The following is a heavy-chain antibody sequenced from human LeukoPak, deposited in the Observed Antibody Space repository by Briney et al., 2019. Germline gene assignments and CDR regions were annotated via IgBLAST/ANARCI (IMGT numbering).Heavy chain of an antibody. CDR2: IIPIFGTA. V-gene: IGHV1-69*13. J-gene: IGHJ4*02. Sequence: SVKVSCKASGGTFSSYAISWVQQGPGQGLEWMGGIIPIFGTANYAQKFQGRVTITADESTSTAYMELSSLRSEDTAVYYCARQTSCSSTSCYTPDYWGQGTLVTVSS. CDR3: ARQTSCSSTSCYTPDY. D-gene: IGHD2-2*02. CDR1: GGTFSSYA.